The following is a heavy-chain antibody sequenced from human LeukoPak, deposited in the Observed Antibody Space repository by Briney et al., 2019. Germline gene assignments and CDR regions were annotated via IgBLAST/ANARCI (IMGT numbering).Heavy chain of an antibody. Sequence: KPSETLSLTCTVSGGSISSYYWSWIRQPPGKGLEWIGEINHSGSTNYNPSLKSRVTISVDTSKNQFSLKLSSVTAADTAVYYCARVVGHSGPRGYYYYYMDVWGKGTTVTVSS. J-gene: IGHJ6*03. CDR3: ARVVGHSGPRGYYYYYMDV. V-gene: IGHV4-34*01. CDR1: GGSISSYY. D-gene: IGHD5-12*01. CDR2: INHSGST.